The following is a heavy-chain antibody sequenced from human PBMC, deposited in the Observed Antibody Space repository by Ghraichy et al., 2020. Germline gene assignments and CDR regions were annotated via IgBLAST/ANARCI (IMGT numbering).Heavy chain of an antibody. CDR2: IYYSGST. CDR1: GGSISSSSYY. D-gene: IGHD3-3*01. CDR3: ARHWWRGFWSGYYKGGTGFDP. J-gene: IGHJ5*02. Sequence: SETLSLTCTVSGGSISSSSYYWGWIRQPPGKGLEWIGSIYYSGSTYYNPSLKSRVTISVDTSKNQFSLKLSSVTAADTAVYYCARHWWRGFWSGYYKGGTGFDPWGQGTLVTVSS. V-gene: IGHV4-39*01.